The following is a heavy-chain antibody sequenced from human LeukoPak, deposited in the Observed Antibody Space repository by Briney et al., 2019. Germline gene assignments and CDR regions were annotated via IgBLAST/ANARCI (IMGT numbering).Heavy chain of an antibody. V-gene: IGHV3-23*01. J-gene: IGHJ1*01. Sequence: GGSLRLSCAASGFTFNAFGMNWVRQAPGKGLEWVSAISGSGVTTHYAGSVKGRFSISRDNSKNTLYLQMNSLRAEDTALYYCAKKVVVGATSPYSDFQGWGQGTLVTVSS. D-gene: IGHD1-26*01. CDR1: GFTFNAFG. CDR2: ISGSGVTT. CDR3: AKKVVVGATSPYSDFQG.